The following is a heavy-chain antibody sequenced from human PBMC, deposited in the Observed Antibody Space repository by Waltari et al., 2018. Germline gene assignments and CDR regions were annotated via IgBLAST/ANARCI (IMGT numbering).Heavy chain of an antibody. CDR3: AKDMGAARHYNFED. Sequence: EVQLVESGGGLVQPGRSLRLPCAASGLNVGDHVMHWVRPAPGKGLEWVSGISWNNDNIAYADSVRGRFTISRDNAKNSLYLQMNSLRTEDTALYYCAKDMGAARHYNFEDWGQGTLVTVSS. J-gene: IGHJ4*02. D-gene: IGHD6-6*01. CDR2: ISWNNDNI. CDR1: GLNVGDHV. V-gene: IGHV3-9*01.